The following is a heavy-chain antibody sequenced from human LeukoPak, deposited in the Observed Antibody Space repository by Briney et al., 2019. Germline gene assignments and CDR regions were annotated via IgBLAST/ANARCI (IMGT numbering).Heavy chain of an antibody. CDR1: GGSISSYY. Sequence: SETLSLTCTVSGGSISSYYWSWIRQPAGKGLEWIGRIYTSGSTNYNPSLRSRVTMSVDTSKNQFSLKLSSVTAADTAVYYCARVYYSNSYDYWYFDLWGRGTLVTVSS. D-gene: IGHD6-13*01. CDR2: IYTSGST. V-gene: IGHV4-4*07. J-gene: IGHJ2*01. CDR3: ARVYYSNSYDYWYFDL.